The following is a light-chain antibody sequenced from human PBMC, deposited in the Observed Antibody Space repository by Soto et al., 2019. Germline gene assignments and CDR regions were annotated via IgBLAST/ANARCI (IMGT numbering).Light chain of an antibody. CDR2: GAS. J-gene: IGKJ4*01. Sequence: EIVMTQSPATLSMSPGERATLSCRASQSVVSFLAWYQQKPGQAPRLLIHGASTRATDIPARFSGSGSGTEFTLTISSLQSEDFAVYYCQQYYTWPLTFGGGTKVGIK. CDR1: QSVVSF. V-gene: IGKV3-15*01. CDR3: QQYYTWPLT.